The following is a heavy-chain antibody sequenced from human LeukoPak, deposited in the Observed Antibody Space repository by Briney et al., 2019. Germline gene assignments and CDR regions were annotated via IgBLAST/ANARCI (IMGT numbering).Heavy chain of an antibody. D-gene: IGHD2-15*01. CDR2: IYYSGST. V-gene: IGHV4-39*01. Sequence: SETLSLTCTVSGGSISSSSYYWGWIRQPPGKGLEWIGSIYYSGSTYYNPSLKSRVTISVDTSKNQFFLKLSSVTAADTAGYYCARQDGVVAATFGPRGSKTGPSRYFDYWGQGTLVTVSS. J-gene: IGHJ4*02. CDR1: GGSISSSSYY. CDR3: ARQDGVVAATFGPRGSKTGPSRYFDY.